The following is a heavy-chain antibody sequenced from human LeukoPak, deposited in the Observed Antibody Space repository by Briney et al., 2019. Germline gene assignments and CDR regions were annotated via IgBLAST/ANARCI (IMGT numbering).Heavy chain of an antibody. CDR3: AKAPGYDSSGYYYAGVDAFDI. Sequence: GGSLRLSCAASGFTFSSYAMSWVRQAPGKGLEWVSAISGSGGSTYYADSVKGRFTISRDNSKNTLYLQMNSLRAEDTAVYYCAKAPGYDSSGYYYAGVDAFDIWGQGTMVTVSS. V-gene: IGHV3-23*01. CDR1: GFTFSSYA. J-gene: IGHJ3*02. CDR2: ISGSGGST. D-gene: IGHD3-22*01.